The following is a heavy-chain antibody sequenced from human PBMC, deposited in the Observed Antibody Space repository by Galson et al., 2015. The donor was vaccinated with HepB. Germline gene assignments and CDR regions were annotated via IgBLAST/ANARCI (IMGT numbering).Heavy chain of an antibody. CDR2: FDPEDGET. CDR1: GYTLTELS. CDR3: ATGVEVGATTFDY. J-gene: IGHJ4*02. V-gene: IGHV1-24*01. D-gene: IGHD1-26*01. Sequence: SVKVSCKVSGYTLTELSMHWVRQAPGKGLEWMGGFDPEDGETIYAQKFQGRVTMTEDTSTDTAYMELSSLRSEDTAVYYCATGVEVGATTFDYWGQGTLVTVSS.